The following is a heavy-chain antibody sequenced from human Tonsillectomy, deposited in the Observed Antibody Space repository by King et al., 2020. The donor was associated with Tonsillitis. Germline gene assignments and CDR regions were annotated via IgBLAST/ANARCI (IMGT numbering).Heavy chain of an antibody. Sequence: HVQLVESGGGVVQPGRSLRLSCAASGFTFSSYGMHWVRQAPGKGLEWVAVIWYDGSNKYYADSVKGRFTISRDNSKNTLYLQMNSRRAEDTAVYYCARGGWFGELLYHYYGMDVWGQGTTVTVSS. CDR3: ARGGWFGELLYHYYGMDV. D-gene: IGHD3-10*01. V-gene: IGHV3-33*01. J-gene: IGHJ6*02. CDR2: IWYDGSNK. CDR1: GFTFSSYG.